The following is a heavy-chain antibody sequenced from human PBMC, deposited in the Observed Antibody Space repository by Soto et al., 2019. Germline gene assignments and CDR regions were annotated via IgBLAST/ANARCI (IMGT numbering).Heavy chain of an antibody. J-gene: IGHJ2*01. Sequence: QVQLVQSGAEVKKPGSSVKVSCKASGGTFSNYPISWVRQAPGQALEWMGGMIPILGTVNYAQKFQGRVTITADEYTSTAYMERSSLRSEDTAVYYCARGNHRWLQLWYFDLWGRGTLVTVSS. CDR2: MIPILGTV. D-gene: IGHD5-12*01. V-gene: IGHV1-69*11. CDR1: GGTFSNYP. CDR3: ARGNHRWLQLWYFDL.